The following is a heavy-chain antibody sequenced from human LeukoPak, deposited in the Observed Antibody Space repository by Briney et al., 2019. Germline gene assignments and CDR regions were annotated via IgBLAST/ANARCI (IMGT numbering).Heavy chain of an antibody. CDR2: ISACGGST. J-gene: IGHJ4*02. D-gene: IGHD2-15*01. V-gene: IGHV3-23*01. CDR1: GFTFSSYV. CDR3: AKDRCSGGSCYFDY. Sequence: GGSLRLSCAASGFTFSSYVMNWVRQAPGKGLEWVSAISACGGSTYYADSVKGRFTISRDNSKNTLYLQMNSLRAEDTAVYHCAKDRCSGGSCYFDYWGQGTLVTVSS.